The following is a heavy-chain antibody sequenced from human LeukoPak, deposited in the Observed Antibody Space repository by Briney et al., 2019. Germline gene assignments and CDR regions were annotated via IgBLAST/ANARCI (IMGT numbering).Heavy chain of an antibody. J-gene: IGHJ4*02. CDR2: IYYRGST. Sequence: PSETLSLTCTVSGGSISSTNYYWGWVRQPPGKGLEWIGSIYYRGSTYYNPSLKSRVTISVDTSKNHFSLKLSSVTAADTAVYYCARVYWASYGSVRQYYFDYWGQGALVTVSS. CDR1: GGSISSTNYY. CDR3: ARVYWASYGSVRQYYFDY. D-gene: IGHD1-26*01. V-gene: IGHV4-39*02.